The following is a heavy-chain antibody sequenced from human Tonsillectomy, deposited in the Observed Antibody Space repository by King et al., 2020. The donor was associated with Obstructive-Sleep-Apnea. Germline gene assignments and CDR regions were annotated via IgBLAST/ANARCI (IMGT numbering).Heavy chain of an antibody. Sequence: DVQLVESGGGLVQPGGSLRLSCAASGFTFSRYGMSWVRQVPGKGLEWVSVITGSGGTTYYADSVKGRFTISRDNSKNTLYLQMNSLRAEDTAVYYCAKDGSWDYGSGTTYYFDYWGQGTLVTVSS. CDR3: AKDGSWDYGSGTTYYFDY. V-gene: IGHV3-23*04. CDR2: ITGSGGTT. CDR1: GFTFSRYG. J-gene: IGHJ4*02. D-gene: IGHD3-10*01.